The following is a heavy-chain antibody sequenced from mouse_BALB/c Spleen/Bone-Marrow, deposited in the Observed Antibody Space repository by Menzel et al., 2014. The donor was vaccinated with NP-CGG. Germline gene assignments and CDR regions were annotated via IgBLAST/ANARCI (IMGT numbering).Heavy chain of an antibody. CDR2: IRNKANGYTT. V-gene: IGHV7-3*02. J-gene: IGHJ4*01. CDR3: ARSLSPRAMDY. D-gene: IGHD2-10*02. CDR1: GFTFTDYY. Sequence: EVMLVESGGGLVQPGGSLRLSCATSGFTFTDYYMSWVRQPPGKALEWLGFIRNKANGYTTEYSASVKGRFTISRDNSQSILYLQMNTLRAEDSAAYYCARSLSPRAMDYWGQGTSVTVSS.